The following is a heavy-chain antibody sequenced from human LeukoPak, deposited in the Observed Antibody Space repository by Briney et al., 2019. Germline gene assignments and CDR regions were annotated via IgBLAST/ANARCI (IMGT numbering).Heavy chain of an antibody. J-gene: IGHJ5*02. CDR1: GFTFSSYW. Sequence: GGSLRLSCAASGFTFSSYWMSWVRQAPGKGLEWVANIKQDGSEKYYVDSVKGRLTISRDNAKNSLYLQMNSLRAEDTAVYYCARDRDIVVVVAAQGPSWFQISSWFDPWGQGTLVTVSS. CDR3: ARDRDIVVVVAAQGPSWFQISSWFDP. V-gene: IGHV3-7*01. D-gene: IGHD2-15*01. CDR2: IKQDGSEK.